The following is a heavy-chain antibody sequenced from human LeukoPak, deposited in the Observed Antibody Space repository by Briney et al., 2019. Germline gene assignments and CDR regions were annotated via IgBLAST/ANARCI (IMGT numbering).Heavy chain of an antibody. V-gene: IGHV4-59*12. CDR2: IYYSGST. CDR3: ASVGGYLYHDY. J-gene: IGHJ4*02. D-gene: IGHD3-22*01. CDR1: GGSISSYY. Sequence: SETLSLTCTVSGGSISSYYWSWIRQPPGKGLEWIGYIYYSGSTYYNPSLKSRVTISVDTSKNQFSLKLSSVTAADTAVYYCASVGGYLYHDYWGQGTLVTVSS.